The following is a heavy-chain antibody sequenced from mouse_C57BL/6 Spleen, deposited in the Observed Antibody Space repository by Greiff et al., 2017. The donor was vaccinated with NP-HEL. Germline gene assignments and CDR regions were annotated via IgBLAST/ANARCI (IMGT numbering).Heavy chain of an antibody. J-gene: IGHJ4*01. CDR3: ARSGTTVGMDY. V-gene: IGHV1-76*01. D-gene: IGHD1-1*01. Sequence: VQLQQSGAELVRPGASVKLSCKASGYTFTDYYINWVKQRPGQGLEWIARIYPGSGNTYYNEKFKGKATLTAEKSSSTAYMQLSSLTSEDSAVYFCARSGTTVGMDYWGQGTSVTVSS. CDR1: GYTFTDYY. CDR2: IYPGSGNT.